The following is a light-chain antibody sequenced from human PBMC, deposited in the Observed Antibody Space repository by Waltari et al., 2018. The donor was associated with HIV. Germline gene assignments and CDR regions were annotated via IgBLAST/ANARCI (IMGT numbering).Light chain of an antibody. J-gene: IGLJ2*01. CDR1: SSDVGGYNY. CDR3: SSYTSSNTLVV. Sequence: QSALTQPASVSGSPGQSITISCTGTSSDVGGYNYVSWYQQHPGKAPKLMIYEVSNRPSGVSNSFSGSKSGNTASLTISGLQAEYEADYYCSSYTSSNTLVVFGGGTKLTVL. CDR2: EVS. V-gene: IGLV2-14*01.